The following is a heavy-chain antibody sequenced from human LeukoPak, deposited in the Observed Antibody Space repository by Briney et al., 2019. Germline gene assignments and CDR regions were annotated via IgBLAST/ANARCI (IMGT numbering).Heavy chain of an antibody. V-gene: IGHV1-8*01. CDR1: GYTFTTYD. Sequence: ASVKVSCKASGYTFTTYDINWVRQATGQGLEWMGWINPNSGDTGYAQKFQGRVTITRDTSASTAYMELSSLRSEDTAVYYRAGGSSSGSSLDYWGQGTLVTVSS. CDR3: AGGSSSGSSLDY. CDR2: INPNSGDT. D-gene: IGHD3-22*01. J-gene: IGHJ4*02.